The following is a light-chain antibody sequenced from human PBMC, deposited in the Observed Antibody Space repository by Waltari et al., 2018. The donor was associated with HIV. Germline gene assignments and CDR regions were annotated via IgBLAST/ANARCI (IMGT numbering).Light chain of an antibody. CDR1: SSAVGNYNL. Sequence: QSALTQPASVSGSPGQSITISCIGTSSAVGNYNLVSWYQQHPGKAPKLMIYEVSKRPSGVLNRFSGSKSGNTASLTISGLQADDEADYYCCSYATSSTSLYVFGTGTKVTVL. J-gene: IGLJ1*01. V-gene: IGLV2-23*02. CDR2: EVS. CDR3: CSYATSSTSLYV.